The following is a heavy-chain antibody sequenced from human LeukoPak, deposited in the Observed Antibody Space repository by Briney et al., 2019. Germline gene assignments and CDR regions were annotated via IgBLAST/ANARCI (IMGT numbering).Heavy chain of an antibody. CDR1: GFTFSGYA. CDR2: ISDNGGRT. Sequence: GGSLRLSCAASGFTFSGYAMSWVRQAPGKGLEWVSTISDNGGRTYYADSVKGRFTISRDNSRNTLFLQMNSLRAEDSAVYYCATDREGDPSAYYLVGGQGTLITVSS. J-gene: IGHJ4*02. CDR3: ATDREGDPSAYYLV. V-gene: IGHV3-23*01. D-gene: IGHD3-22*01.